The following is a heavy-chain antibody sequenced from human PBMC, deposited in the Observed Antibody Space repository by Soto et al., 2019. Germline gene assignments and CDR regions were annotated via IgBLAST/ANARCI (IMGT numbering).Heavy chain of an antibody. J-gene: IGHJ4*02. CDR1: GYTFTTYG. CDR2: INGYNGNT. Sequence: QVQLVQSGAEVKKPGASVKVSCKASGYTFTTYGISWVRQAPGQGLEWMGWINGYNGNTNYAQKLQGSVTVTTDTATSPAYVELRSLRSDATAVYCCARDPVAGSAVDYWGQATLVTVSS. D-gene: IGHD3-10*01. V-gene: IGHV1-18*01. CDR3: ARDPVAGSAVDY.